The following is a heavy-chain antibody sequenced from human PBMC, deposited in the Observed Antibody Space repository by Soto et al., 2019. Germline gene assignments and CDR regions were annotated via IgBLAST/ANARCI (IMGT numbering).Heavy chain of an antibody. D-gene: IGHD4-17*01. CDR3: ARVFHDYGDYEGTAFDI. J-gene: IGHJ3*02. V-gene: IGHV3-53*01. Sequence: GGSLRLSCAASGFTFSSYAMSWVRQAPGKGLEWVSVIYSGGSTYYADSVKGRFTISRDNSKNTLYLQMNSLRAEDTAVYYCARVFHDYGDYEGTAFDIWGQGTMVTVSS. CDR2: IYSGGST. CDR1: GFTFSSYA.